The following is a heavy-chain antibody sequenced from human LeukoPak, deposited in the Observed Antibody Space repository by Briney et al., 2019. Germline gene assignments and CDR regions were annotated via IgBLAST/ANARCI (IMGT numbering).Heavy chain of an antibody. Sequence: SGTLSLTCAVSGGSISSSNWWSWVRPPPGKGLEWIGEIYHSGSTNYNPSLKSRVTISVDKSKNQFSLKLSSVTAADTAVYYCARVRILEYNWFDPWGQGTLVTVSS. J-gene: IGHJ5*02. CDR1: GGSISSSNW. CDR3: ARVRILEYNWFDP. V-gene: IGHV4-4*02. CDR2: IYHSGST. D-gene: IGHD3-3*01.